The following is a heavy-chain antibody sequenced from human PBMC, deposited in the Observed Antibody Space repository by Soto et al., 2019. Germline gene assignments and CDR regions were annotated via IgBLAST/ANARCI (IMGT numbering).Heavy chain of an antibody. CDR3: AAVGSVYDFWSGRTQFDY. V-gene: IGHV1-58*02. D-gene: IGHD3-3*01. J-gene: IGHJ4*02. Sequence: ASVKVSCKASGYTFTSYGISWVRQAPGQGLEWIGWIIAGSGNTNYAQKFQERVTMTRDMSTSTAYMEPSSLRSEDTAVYYCAAVGSVYDFWSGRTQFDYWGQGTLVTVSS. CDR1: GYTFTSYG. CDR2: IIAGSGNT.